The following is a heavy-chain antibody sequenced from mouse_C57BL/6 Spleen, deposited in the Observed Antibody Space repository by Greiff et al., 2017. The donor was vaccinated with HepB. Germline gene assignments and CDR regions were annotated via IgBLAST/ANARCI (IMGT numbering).Heavy chain of an antibody. CDR2: ISDGGSYT. J-gene: IGHJ2*01. CDR3: ARDKASYYFDY. CDR1: GFTFSSYA. Sequence: EVKLQESGGGLVKPGGSLKLSCAASGFTFSSYAMSWVRQTPEKRLEWVATISDGGSYTYYPDNVKGRFTISRDNAKNNLYLQMSHLKSEDTAMYYCARDKASYYFDYWGQGTTLTVSS. V-gene: IGHV5-4*01. D-gene: IGHD6-1*01.